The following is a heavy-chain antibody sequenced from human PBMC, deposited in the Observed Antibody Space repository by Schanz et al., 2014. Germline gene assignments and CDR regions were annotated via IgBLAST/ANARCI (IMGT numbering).Heavy chain of an antibody. CDR3: AREIRGVATFDY. CDR1: SASIRTYY. V-gene: IGHV4-4*07. Sequence: QVQLQESGPGLVKPSETLSLTCTVSSASIRTYYWSWIRQPAGKGLEWIGRIHSSGSTDYNPSLKSRVTISGDPSKNQVSLKLSSVTAADTAVYYCAREIRGVATFDYWGQGTLVTVSS. D-gene: IGHD5-12*01. J-gene: IGHJ4*02. CDR2: IHSSGST.